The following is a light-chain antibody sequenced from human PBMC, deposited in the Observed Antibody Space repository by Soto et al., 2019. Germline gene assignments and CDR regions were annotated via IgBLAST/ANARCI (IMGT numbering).Light chain of an antibody. CDR3: QQYSQWPLT. Sequence: EIVMTQSPATLSVSPGERATLSCRASQSVTSNLAWYQQKPGQAPRLLMYGVSTRATGIPARFGGSGSATEFTLTISSLQSEDFAVYYCQQYSQWPLTFGGGT. J-gene: IGKJ4*01. CDR1: QSVTSN. CDR2: GVS. V-gene: IGKV3-15*01.